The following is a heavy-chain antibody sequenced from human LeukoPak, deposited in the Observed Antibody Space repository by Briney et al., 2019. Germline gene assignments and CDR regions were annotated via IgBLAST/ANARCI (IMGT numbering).Heavy chain of an antibody. CDR1: GFTFSRYW. CDR2: IKQDGSEK. J-gene: IGHJ4*02. CDR3: ARVFGAGYSDY. V-gene: IGHV3-7*01. Sequence: PGGSLRLSCAASGFTFSRYWMHWVRQAPGKGLEWVANIKQDGSEKYYVDSVKGRVTISRDNAKNSLYLQMNSLRAEDTAVYYCARVFGAGYSDYWGQGTLVTVSS. D-gene: IGHD4/OR15-4a*01.